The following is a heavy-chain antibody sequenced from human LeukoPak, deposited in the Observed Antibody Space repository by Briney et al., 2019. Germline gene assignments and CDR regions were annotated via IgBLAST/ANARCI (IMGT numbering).Heavy chain of an antibody. V-gene: IGHV1-69*05. J-gene: IGHJ3*02. D-gene: IGHD3-22*01. CDR3: ARADHYYDSTGAFDI. CDR2: IIPILGTA. CDR1: GGTFSSYA. Sequence: SVKVSCKASGGTFSSYAISWVRQAPGQGLEWMGGIIPILGTANYAQKFQGRVTIPTDESTSTAYMELSSLRSEDTAVYYCARADHYYDSTGAFDIWGQGTMVTVSS.